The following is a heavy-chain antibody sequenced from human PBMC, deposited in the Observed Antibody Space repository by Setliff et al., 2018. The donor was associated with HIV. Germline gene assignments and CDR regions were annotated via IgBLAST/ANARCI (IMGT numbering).Heavy chain of an antibody. J-gene: IGHJ4*02. Sequence: SETLSLTCTVSGGSIDSTSYYWGWIRQPPGKGLEWIGEINHSGSTSYNPSLKSRVTISVDTSKNQFSLKLNSVTAADTAVYYCARVRYDYVWGSYRSGYFFDYWGQGTLVTVSS. CDR2: INHSGST. CDR1: GGSIDSTSYY. CDR3: ARVRYDYVWGSYRSGYFFDY. D-gene: IGHD3-16*02. V-gene: IGHV4-39*07.